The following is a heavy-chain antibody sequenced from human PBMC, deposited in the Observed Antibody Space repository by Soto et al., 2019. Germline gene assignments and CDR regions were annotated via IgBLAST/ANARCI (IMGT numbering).Heavy chain of an antibody. CDR2: IIPIFGTA. Sequence: QVQLVQSGAEVKKPGSSVKVSCKASGGTFSNYAIGWVRQAPGQGLEWMGGIIPIFGTANYAQKFQGRVTITADESTSTAYMELSSLRSEDTAVYYCASYYKGYCSGGSCPPWDYWGQGTLVTVSS. D-gene: IGHD2-15*01. J-gene: IGHJ4*02. CDR3: ASYYKGYCSGGSCPPWDY. CDR1: GGTFSNYA. V-gene: IGHV1-69*01.